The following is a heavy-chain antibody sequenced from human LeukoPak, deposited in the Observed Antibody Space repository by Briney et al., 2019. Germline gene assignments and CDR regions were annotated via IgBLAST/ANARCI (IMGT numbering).Heavy chain of an antibody. J-gene: IGHJ4*02. CDR3: ARDGGNDFWSGYSHYFDY. CDR2: ISSSSSYI. CDR1: GFTFSSYG. Sequence: PGRSLRLSCAASGFTFSSYGMHWVRQAPGKGLEWVSSISSSSSYIYYADSVKGRFTISRDNAKNSLYLQMNSLRAEDTAVYYCARDGGNDFWSGYSHYFDYWGQGTLVIVSS. D-gene: IGHD3-3*01. V-gene: IGHV3-21*01.